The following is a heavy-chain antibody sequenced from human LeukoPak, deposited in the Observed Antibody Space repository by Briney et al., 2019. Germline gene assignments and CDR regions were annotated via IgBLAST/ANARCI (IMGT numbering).Heavy chain of an antibody. Sequence: GGSLRLSCAASGFNFNNYDMHWVRQAPGKGLEWVAFIRYDGSNKYYADSVKGRFTISRDNSKNTLYLQMNSLRAEDTAVYYCAKSWGFDPWGQGTLVTVSS. V-gene: IGHV3-30*02. D-gene: IGHD1-26*01. CDR3: AKSWGFDP. J-gene: IGHJ5*02. CDR2: IRYDGSNK. CDR1: GFNFNNYD.